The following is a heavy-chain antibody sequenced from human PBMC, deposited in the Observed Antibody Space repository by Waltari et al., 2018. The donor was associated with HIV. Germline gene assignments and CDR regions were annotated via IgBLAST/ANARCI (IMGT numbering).Heavy chain of an antibody. CDR3: ARGLFGVGSNWFDP. Sequence: QVQLQESGPGLVKPSETLSLTCSVSGGSFISYHWTWIRQPPGKGREWIGYIYYTGRTNCNPSLKSRVTISVDPSKNQFSLRLRSVTAADTAVYYCARGLFGVGSNWFDPWGQGILVTVSS. D-gene: IGHD3-3*01. CDR1: GGSFISYH. V-gene: IGHV4-59*01. CDR2: IYYTGRT. J-gene: IGHJ5*02.